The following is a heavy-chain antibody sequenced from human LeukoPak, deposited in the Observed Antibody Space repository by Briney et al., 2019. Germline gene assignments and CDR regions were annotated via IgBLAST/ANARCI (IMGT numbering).Heavy chain of an antibody. D-gene: IGHD6-13*01. V-gene: IGHV1-18*01. CDR3: ARFSLGAAAAGFDP. J-gene: IGHJ5*02. Sequence: ASVKVSCKPSGYTFTNYAISWVRQAPGQGLEWMGWISAYNGNTNYAQKLQGRVTMTTDTSTSTAYMELRSLRSDDTAVYYCARFSLGAAAAGFDPWGQGTLVTVSS. CDR1: GYTFTNYA. CDR2: ISAYNGNT.